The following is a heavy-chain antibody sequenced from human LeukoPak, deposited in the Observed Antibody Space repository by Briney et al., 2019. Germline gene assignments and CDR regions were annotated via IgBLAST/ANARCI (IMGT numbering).Heavy chain of an antibody. D-gene: IGHD2-15*01. J-gene: IGHJ4*02. V-gene: IGHV4-59*01. CDR2: IYYSGST. CDR1: GGSISLYH. CDR3: ARGDFSGGYCYDY. Sequence: SETLSLTCTVSGGSISLYHWSWIRQPPGKGLEWIGHIYYSGSTNYNPSLKSRVTISIDTSKNQFSLKLSSVIAADTAVYYCARGDFSGGYCYDYWGQGTLVTVSS.